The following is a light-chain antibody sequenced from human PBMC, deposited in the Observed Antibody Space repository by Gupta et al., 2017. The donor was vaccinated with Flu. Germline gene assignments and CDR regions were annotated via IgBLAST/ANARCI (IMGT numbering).Light chain of an antibody. V-gene: IGKV3-20*01. Sequence: EIVLTQSPGTLSLSPGERATLSCRASQTVNNSRFAWYQQKPGQAPKLLIHGASSRATGFPDRFSGSGSGTEFTLTISRLEPEDFAVYYCQHEDRSPITFGQGTQVDNK. J-gene: IGKJ5*01. CDR3: QHEDRSPIT. CDR1: QTVNNSR. CDR2: GAS.